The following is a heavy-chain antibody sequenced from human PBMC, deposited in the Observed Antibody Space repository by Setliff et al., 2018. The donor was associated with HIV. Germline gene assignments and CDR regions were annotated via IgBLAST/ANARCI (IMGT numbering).Heavy chain of an antibody. CDR1: GGTFRNYA. CDR2: IIPILRTA. J-gene: IGHJ4*02. CDR3: AAEGPYTNSSPFDY. Sequence: SVKVSCKASGGTFRNYAISWVRQAPGHGLEWMGGIIPILRTANYAQKFQGRVTITADESTSTAYMELSSLTSEDTAVYYCAAEGPYTNSSPFDYWGQGTLVTAPQ. V-gene: IGHV1-69*13. D-gene: IGHD6-6*01.